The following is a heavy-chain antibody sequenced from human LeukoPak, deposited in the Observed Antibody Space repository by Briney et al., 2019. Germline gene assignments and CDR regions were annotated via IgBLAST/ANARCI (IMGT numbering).Heavy chain of an antibody. J-gene: IGHJ4*02. CDR2: ISGSGGST. Sequence: GGPLRLSCAASGFTFSSYAMSWVRQAPGKGLEWVSAISGSGGSTYYADSVKGRFTISRDNSKSTLYLQMNSLRAEDTAVYYCAKDGRLSSGRFDYWGQGTLVTVSS. CDR3: AKDGRLSSGRFDY. V-gene: IGHV3-23*01. CDR1: GFTFSSYA. D-gene: IGHD3-22*01.